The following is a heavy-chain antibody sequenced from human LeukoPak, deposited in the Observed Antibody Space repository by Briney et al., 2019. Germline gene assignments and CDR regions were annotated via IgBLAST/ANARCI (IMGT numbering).Heavy chain of an antibody. V-gene: IGHV1-46*01. CDR1: GYTFTAYY. CDR3: ARDRRYNDYDYCFDS. Sequence: GASVKVSCKASGYTFTAYYMHWVRQAPGHGLEWVGIINPSAGSTTYAQKFQGRVVMTRDTSTSTVYMELSSLRSEDTAVYYCARDRRYNDYDYCFDSWGQGTLVTVSS. CDR2: INPSAGST. D-gene: IGHD5-12*01. J-gene: IGHJ4*02.